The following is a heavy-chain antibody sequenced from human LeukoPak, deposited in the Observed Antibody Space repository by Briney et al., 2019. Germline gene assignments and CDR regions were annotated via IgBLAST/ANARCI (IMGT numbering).Heavy chain of an antibody. V-gene: IGHV4-30-2*01. CDR3: ARDVEDIVVVPAALTAGYMHV. D-gene: IGHD2-2*01. J-gene: IGHJ6*03. CDR2: IYHSGST. CDR1: GGSISSGSYY. Sequence: NPSETLSLTCTVSGGSISSGSYYWSWIRQPPGKGLEWIGYIYHSGSTYYNPSLKSRVTISVDRSKNQFSLKLSSVTAADTAVYYCARDVEDIVVVPAALTAGYMHVWGKGTTVTVSS.